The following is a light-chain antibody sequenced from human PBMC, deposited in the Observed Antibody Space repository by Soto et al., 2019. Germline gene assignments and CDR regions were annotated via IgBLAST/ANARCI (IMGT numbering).Light chain of an antibody. CDR1: QSVSNNY. CDR3: QQYGSSGT. J-gene: IGKJ1*01. CDR2: GAS. V-gene: IGKV3-20*01. Sequence: EIVLTQSPGTLSLSPGERATLSCRASQSVSNNYLAWYQQKPGQAPRLPIYGASNRATGIPDRFSGSGSGTDFTLTISRLEPEDFAVYYCQQYGSSGTFGQGTKVDIK.